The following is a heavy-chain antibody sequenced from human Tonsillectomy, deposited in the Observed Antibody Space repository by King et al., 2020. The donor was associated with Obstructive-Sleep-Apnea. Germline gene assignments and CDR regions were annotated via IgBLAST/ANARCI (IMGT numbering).Heavy chain of an antibody. CDR2: IWYDGSNK. CDR3: ARDGRYCSSTSCYAGGGYYGMDV. D-gene: IGHD2-2*01. V-gene: IGHV3-33*01. Sequence: QVQLVESGGGVVQPGRSLRLSCAASGFTFSYYGMHWVRQAPGKGLEWVAVIWYDGSNKYYADSVKGRFTISRDNSKNKLFLQMNSLRAEDTAVYYCARDGRYCSSTSCYAGGGYYGMDVWGQGTTVTVSS. CDR1: GFTFSYYG. J-gene: IGHJ6*02.